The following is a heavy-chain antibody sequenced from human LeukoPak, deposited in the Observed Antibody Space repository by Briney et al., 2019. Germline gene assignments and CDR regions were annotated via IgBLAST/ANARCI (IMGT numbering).Heavy chain of an antibody. Sequence: GGSLRLSCAASGFTFSSYSMNWVRQAPGKGLEWVSYISSSTSTIYYADSVRGRFTISRDNAKNSLYLQMNSLRAEDTAVYYCAREDCSSTSCYDPSVSDYWGQGILVTVSS. CDR1: GFTFSSYS. V-gene: IGHV3-48*01. D-gene: IGHD2-2*01. CDR2: ISSSTSTI. CDR3: AREDCSSTSCYDPSVSDY. J-gene: IGHJ4*02.